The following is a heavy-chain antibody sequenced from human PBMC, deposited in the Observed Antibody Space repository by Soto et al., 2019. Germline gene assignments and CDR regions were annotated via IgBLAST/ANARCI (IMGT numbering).Heavy chain of an antibody. D-gene: IGHD4-4*01. CDR3: ARATVTTLYYYYYYMAV. CDR1: GGTFSSYT. V-gene: IGHV1-69*02. Sequence: GASVKVSCKASGGTFSSYTISWVRQAPGQGLEWMGRIIPILGIANYAQKFQGRVTITADKSTSTAYMELSSLRSEDTAVYYCARATVTTLYYYYYYMAVWGKGTTVTVSS. CDR2: IIPILGIA. J-gene: IGHJ6*03.